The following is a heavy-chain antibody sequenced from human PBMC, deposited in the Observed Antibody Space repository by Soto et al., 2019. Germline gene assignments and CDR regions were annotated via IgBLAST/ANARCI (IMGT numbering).Heavy chain of an antibody. J-gene: IGHJ4*02. CDR3: ARDGVVVPSALYYFDY. D-gene: IGHD2-2*01. CDR2: INPSGYGT. V-gene: IGHV1-46*01. Sequence: QVQMVQSGAEVKKPGASVKVSCKASGYTFTSYYMHWVRQAPGQGLEWMGIINPSGYGTSYAQKFQGRVNMTRDTSTSTFYMELRSLRSDDTAVYFCARDGVVVPSALYYFDYWGQGTLVTVSS. CDR1: GYTFTSYY.